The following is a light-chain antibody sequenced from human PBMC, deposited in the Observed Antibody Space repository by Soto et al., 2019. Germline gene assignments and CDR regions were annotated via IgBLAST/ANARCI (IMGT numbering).Light chain of an antibody. CDR1: QSVRSY. Sequence: EVVLTQSPATLSLSPGESATLSCRASQSVRSYLAWYQQKPGQAPRLLIYGASNRATGIPARFSGSGSGTDFTLTISSLEPKDFAVYYCQQRRNWLLSFGGGTKVDIK. CDR3: QQRRNWLLS. V-gene: IGKV3-11*01. J-gene: IGKJ4*01. CDR2: GAS.